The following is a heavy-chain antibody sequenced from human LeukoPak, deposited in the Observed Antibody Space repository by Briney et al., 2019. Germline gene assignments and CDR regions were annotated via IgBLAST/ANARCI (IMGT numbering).Heavy chain of an antibody. D-gene: IGHD3-10*01. J-gene: IGHJ6*03. CDR3: ARHVAHGSGSYYLLGTHYYYYMDV. CDR1: GYSFTSYW. V-gene: IGHV5-51*01. Sequence: HGESLKISCKGSGYSFTSYWIGWVRQMPGKGLEWMGIIYPGDSDTRYSPSLQGQVTISADKSISTAYLQWSSLKASDTAMYYCARHVAHGSGSYYLLGTHYYYYMDVWGKGTTVTVSS. CDR2: IYPGDSDT.